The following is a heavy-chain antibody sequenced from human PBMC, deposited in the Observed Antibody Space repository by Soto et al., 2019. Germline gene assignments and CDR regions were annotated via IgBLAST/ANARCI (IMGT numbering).Heavy chain of an antibody. CDR3: XXXXXXXXXXXXEDY. CDR2: IIPILGIA. Sequence: QVQLVQSGAEVKKPGSSVKVSCKASGGTFSSYTISWVRQAPGQGLEWMGRIIPILGIANYAQKFQGRVXXXXXXXXXXXXXXXXXXXXXXXXXXXXXXXXXXXXXXXXEDYWGQGTLVTVSS. V-gene: IGHV1-69*02. CDR1: GGTFSSYT. J-gene: IGHJ4*02.